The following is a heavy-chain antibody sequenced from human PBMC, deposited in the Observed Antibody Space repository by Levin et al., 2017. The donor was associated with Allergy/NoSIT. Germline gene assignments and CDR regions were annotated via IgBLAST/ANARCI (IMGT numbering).Heavy chain of an antibody. J-gene: IGHJ5*02. CDR1: GFTFSTYG. CDR3: AREPRGASSWPWFDR. CDR2: ISYDGSNK. Sequence: GGSLRLSCAASGFTFSTYGVHWVRQPPGKGLEWVAGISYDGSNKYYADSVKGRFSISRDNSKNTLYLQMTSLGADDTAVFYCAREPRGASSWPWFDRWGQGALVTVSS. D-gene: IGHD6-13*01. V-gene: IGHV3-33*01.